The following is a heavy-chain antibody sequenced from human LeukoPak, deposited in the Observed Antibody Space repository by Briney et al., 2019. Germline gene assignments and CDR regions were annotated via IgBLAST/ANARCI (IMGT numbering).Heavy chain of an antibody. CDR1: GGSISSSNW. CDR2: IYHSGST. J-gene: IGHJ6*02. V-gene: IGHV4-4*02. D-gene: IGHD2-15*01. Sequence: SGTLSLTCAVSGGSISSSNWWSWVRQPPGKGLEWIGEIYHSGSTNYNPSLKSRVTISVDKSKNQFSLKLSSVTAADTAVYYCARLSCSGGSCYPRARYYGMDVWGQGTTVTVSS. CDR3: ARLSCSGGSCYPRARYYGMDV.